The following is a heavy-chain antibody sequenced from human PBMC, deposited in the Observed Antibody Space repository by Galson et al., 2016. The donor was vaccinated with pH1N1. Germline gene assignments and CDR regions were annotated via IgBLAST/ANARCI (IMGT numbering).Heavy chain of an antibody. D-gene: IGHD6-25*01. J-gene: IGHJ4*02. CDR3: ARRYEAAYFN. CDR1: GYDFTKHW. Sequence: QSGAEVKKPGESLKISCKGSGYDFTKHWIGWVRPMPGKGLEWMGIIYPGDSDAKYRPSFQGRVTISADKSINTSYLQLSSLKVSDSGIYYWARRYEAAYFNWGQGTLVTVSS. V-gene: IGHV5-51*01. CDR2: IYPGDSDA.